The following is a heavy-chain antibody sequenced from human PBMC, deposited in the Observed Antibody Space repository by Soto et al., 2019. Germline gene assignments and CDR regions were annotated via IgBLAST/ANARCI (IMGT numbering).Heavy chain of an antibody. CDR2: IIPIFGTA. Sequence: SVKVSCKASGGTFSSYAISWVRQAPGQGLEWMGGIIPIFGTANDAQKFQGRVTSTANKSTSTAYMELSSLRSEDTAVYYCASSEGIAAADPTDYYYYGMDVWGQGTTVTVSS. CDR3: ASSEGIAAADPTDYYYYGMDV. D-gene: IGHD6-13*01. J-gene: IGHJ6*02. V-gene: IGHV1-69*06. CDR1: GGTFSSYA.